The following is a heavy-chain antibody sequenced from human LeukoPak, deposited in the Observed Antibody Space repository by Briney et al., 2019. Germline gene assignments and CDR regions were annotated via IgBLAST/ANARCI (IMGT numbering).Heavy chain of an antibody. J-gene: IGHJ4*02. CDR2: INPNSGGT. CDR3: ARAVLRPYYYDSSGYLDY. Sequence: GASVKVSCKASGYTFTGYYMHWVRQAPGQGLEWMGWINPNSGGTNYAQKFQGRVTMTRDTSISTAYMELSRLRSDDTAVYYCARAVLRPYYYDSSGYLDYWGQGTLVTVSS. D-gene: IGHD3-22*01. V-gene: IGHV1-2*02. CDR1: GYTFTGYY.